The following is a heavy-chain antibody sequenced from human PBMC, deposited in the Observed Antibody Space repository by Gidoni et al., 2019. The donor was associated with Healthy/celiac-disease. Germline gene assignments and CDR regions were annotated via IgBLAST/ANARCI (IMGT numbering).Heavy chain of an antibody. Sequence: EVQLLESGGGLVQPGGSLRLSCAASGFTFSSHAMSWVRQAQGKGLEWVSAISGSGGSTYYADAVKGRFTISRDNSKNTLYLQMNSLRSEDTAVYYCANDHMITFGGVIASPIDYWGQGTLVTVSS. CDR3: ANDHMITFGGVIASPIDY. D-gene: IGHD3-16*02. V-gene: IGHV3-23*01. J-gene: IGHJ4*02. CDR1: GFTFSSHA. CDR2: ISGSGGST.